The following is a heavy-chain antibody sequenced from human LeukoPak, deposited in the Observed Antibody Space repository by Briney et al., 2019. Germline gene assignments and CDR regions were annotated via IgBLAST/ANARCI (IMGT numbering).Heavy chain of an antibody. CDR2: IYYSGST. CDR1: GGSISSSSYY. J-gene: IGHJ4*02. D-gene: IGHD2-21*02. CDR3: ARGRTAPADY. Sequence: DPSETLSLTCTVSGGSISSSSYYWGWFRQPPGKGLEWIGSIYYSGSTYYNPSLKSRVTISVDTSKNQFSLKLSSVTAADTAVYYCARGRTAPADYWGQGTLVTVSS. V-gene: IGHV4-39*07.